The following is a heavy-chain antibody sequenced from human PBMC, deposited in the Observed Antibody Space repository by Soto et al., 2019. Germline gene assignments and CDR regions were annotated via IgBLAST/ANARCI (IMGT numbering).Heavy chain of an antibody. Sequence: QVQLVQSGAEVKKPGSSVKVSCKASGGTFNRYAISWVRQAPGQGLEWMGGIIPIFGIGKNAKRFQGRGTITEDESKGKAYMELSSLRAEDTSVYYCARSAINLFGVVSIPPQYYSEMDDWGQGTTVTVTS. CDR3: ARSAINLFGVVSIPPQYYSEMDD. J-gene: IGHJ6*02. CDR2: IIPIFGIG. CDR1: GGTFNRYA. D-gene: IGHD3-3*01. V-gene: IGHV1-69*01.